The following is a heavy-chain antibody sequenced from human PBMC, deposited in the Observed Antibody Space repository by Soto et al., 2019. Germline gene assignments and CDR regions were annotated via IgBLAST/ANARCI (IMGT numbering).Heavy chain of an antibody. J-gene: IGHJ6*03. D-gene: IGHD1-1*01. V-gene: IGHV4-59*08. CDR3: ARLRNHYFMDA. Sequence: QVQLQESGPGLVRPSETLSSTCSFPDASFSVLYWTWVRQSPGKGLEWIGWIYSSGTTNYNPSLKSRVAFSVDTSKNQFSLKLTSVTAADTAIYYCARLRNHYFMDAWGKGTTVAVSS. CDR1: DASFSVLY. CDR2: IYSSGTT.